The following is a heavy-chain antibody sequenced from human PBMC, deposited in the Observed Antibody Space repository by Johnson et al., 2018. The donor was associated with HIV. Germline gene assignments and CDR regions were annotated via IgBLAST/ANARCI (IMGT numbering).Heavy chain of an antibody. CDR1: GLTVSTND. V-gene: IGHV3-66*01. D-gene: IGHD1-26*01. Sequence: VHLVESGGGLVQPGGSLRLSCAASGLTVSTNDINWVRQAPGKGLEWVAIIYSGDSTYYADSLEGRFTISRDKSKNTVYLQMHSRRIEDTAVYYCARGAVGGTTYAFDIWGQGTMVTVSS. J-gene: IGHJ3*02. CDR2: IYSGDST. CDR3: ARGAVGGTTYAFDI.